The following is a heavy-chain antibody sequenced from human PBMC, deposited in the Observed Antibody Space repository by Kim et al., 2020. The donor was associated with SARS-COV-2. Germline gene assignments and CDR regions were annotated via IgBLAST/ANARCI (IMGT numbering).Heavy chain of an antibody. CDR3: ARDLSYRSLTGTIEDY. D-gene: IGHD1-7*01. CDR1: GYTFTGYY. V-gene: IGHV1-2*06. Sequence: ASVKVSCKASGYTFTGYYMHWVRQAPGQGLEWMGRINPNSGGTNYAQKFQGRVTMTRDTSISTAYMELSRLRSDDTAVYYCARDLSYRSLTGTIEDYWGQGTLVTVSS. J-gene: IGHJ4*02. CDR2: INPNSGGT.